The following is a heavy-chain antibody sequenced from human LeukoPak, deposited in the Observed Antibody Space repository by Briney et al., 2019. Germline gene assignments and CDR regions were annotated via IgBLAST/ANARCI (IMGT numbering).Heavy chain of an antibody. CDR3: AREAGYGSGSYYNVPLDAFDI. J-gene: IGHJ3*02. CDR1: GGSFSGYY. CDR2: INHSGST. V-gene: IGHV4-34*01. Sequence: SETLSLTCAVYGGSFSGYYWSWIRQPPGKGLEWIGEINHSGSTNYNPSLKSRVTISVDTSKNQFSLQLNSVTPEDTAVYYCAREAGYGSGSYYNVPLDAFDIWGQGTMVTVSS. D-gene: IGHD3-10*01.